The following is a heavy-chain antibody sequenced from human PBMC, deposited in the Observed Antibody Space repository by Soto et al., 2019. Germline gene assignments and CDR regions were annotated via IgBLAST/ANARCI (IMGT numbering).Heavy chain of an antibody. D-gene: IGHD3-22*01. CDR3: ASSGIVGREVNTWFDP. Sequence: ASETLSLTCTVSAGSITTSYWSWIRQPLGKALEWIGCISYRGGTNYNPSLKSRLTISIDTSKSQISLKLTSMTTADTAVYYCASSGIVGREVNTWFDPWGQGSLVTVSS. CDR2: ISYRGGT. V-gene: IGHV4-59*01. J-gene: IGHJ5*02. CDR1: AGSITTSY.